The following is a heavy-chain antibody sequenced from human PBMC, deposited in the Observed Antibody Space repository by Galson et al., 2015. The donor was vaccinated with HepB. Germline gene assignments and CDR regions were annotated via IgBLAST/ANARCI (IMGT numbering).Heavy chain of an antibody. CDR2: VNHSGDT. Sequence: SETLSLTCAVYGGSFSGFYWSWIRQPPGKGLEWIGEVNHSGDTKYNPSLKSRVTISLDTSKNQFSLNLSSVTAADTAVYYCARVYVRITMLRGEKNRKAFDSWGQGTLVTVSS. D-gene: IGHD3-10*01. CDR3: ARVYVRITMLRGEKNRKAFDS. J-gene: IGHJ4*02. CDR1: GGSFSGFY. V-gene: IGHV4-34*01.